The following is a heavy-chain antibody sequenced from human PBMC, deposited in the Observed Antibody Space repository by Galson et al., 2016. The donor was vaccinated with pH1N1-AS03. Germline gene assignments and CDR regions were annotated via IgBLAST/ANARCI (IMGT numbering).Heavy chain of an antibody. Sequence: SLRLSCAASGFTFNRSWMNWVRQAPGKGLEWVANIKQDGSEKYYVDSVKGRFTISRDNAKNTLDLQMNSLRAEDTAVYYCGRELWGGCEYWGQGTLVTVSS. CDR3: GRELWGGCEY. J-gene: IGHJ4*02. D-gene: IGHD3-3*01. V-gene: IGHV3-7*03. CDR1: GFTFNRSW. CDR2: IKQDGSEK.